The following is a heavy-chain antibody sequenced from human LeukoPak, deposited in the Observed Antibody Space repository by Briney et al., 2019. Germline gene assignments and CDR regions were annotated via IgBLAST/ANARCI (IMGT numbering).Heavy chain of an antibody. V-gene: IGHV1-8*01. CDR2: MNPNSGNT. CDR3: AKDPSLLAVTNDNFDY. CDR1: GYTFTSYD. Sequence: ASVKVSCKASGYTFTSYDINWVRQATGQGLEWMGWMNPNSGNTGYAQKFQGRVTMTRNTSISTAYMELSSLRSEDTAVYYCAKDPSLLAVTNDNFDYWGQGTLVTVSS. D-gene: IGHD4-17*01. J-gene: IGHJ4*02.